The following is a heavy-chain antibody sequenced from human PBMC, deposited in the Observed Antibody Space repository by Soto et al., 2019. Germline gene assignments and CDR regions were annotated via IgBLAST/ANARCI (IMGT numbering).Heavy chain of an antibody. CDR2: MNPNSGNT. V-gene: IGHV1-8*01. CDR1: GYTFTSYD. D-gene: IGHD6-13*01. Sequence: QVQLVQSGAEVKKPGASVKVSCKASGYTFTSYDINWVRQATGQGLEWMGWMNPNSGNTGYAQKFQGRVTMPRNTSISTAYLELSSLRSEDTAVYYCASSSSWTYYYYYGMDVWGQGTTVTVSS. J-gene: IGHJ6*02. CDR3: ASSSSWTYYYYYGMDV.